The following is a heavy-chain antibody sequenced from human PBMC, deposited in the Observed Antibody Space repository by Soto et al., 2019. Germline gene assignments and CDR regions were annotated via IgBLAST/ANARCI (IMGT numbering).Heavy chain of an antibody. Sequence: QVQLVESGGGVVQPGRSLRLSCAASGFTFSSYAMHWVRQAPGKGLEWVAVISYDGSSKYYADSVKGRCTMSRDNSKNPLYLQMNSLRAEDTAVYYCARDPYNWNSELNYYSGMDVWGQGTTVTVAS. CDR3: ARDPYNWNSELNYYSGMDV. J-gene: IGHJ6*02. CDR2: ISYDGSSK. V-gene: IGHV3-30-3*01. D-gene: IGHD1-7*01. CDR1: GFTFSSYA.